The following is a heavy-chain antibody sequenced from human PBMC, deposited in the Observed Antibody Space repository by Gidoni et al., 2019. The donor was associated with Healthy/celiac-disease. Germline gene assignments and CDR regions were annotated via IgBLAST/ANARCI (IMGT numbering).Heavy chain of an antibody. CDR1: GGSISSYY. V-gene: IGHV4-59*08. J-gene: IGHJ4*02. D-gene: IGHD6-19*01. CDR2: IYYSGGT. Sequence: QVQLQESGPGLVKPSATLSLTCTVSGGSISSYYWSWIRQPPGKGLEWIGYIYYSGGTNYNPSLKSRVTISVDTSKNQFSLKLSSVTAADTAVYYCAGSSSSFGRVGYWGQGTLVTVSS. CDR3: AGSSSSFGRVGY.